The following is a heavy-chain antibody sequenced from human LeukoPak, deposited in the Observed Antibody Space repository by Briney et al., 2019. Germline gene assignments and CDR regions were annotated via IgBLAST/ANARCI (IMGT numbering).Heavy chain of an antibody. CDR3: ARISTTMIRGVTNWFDP. Sequence: PGGSLRLSCAASGFTFSSYNMNWVRRAPGQGLEWVSGINWNGGSTGYGDSVKGRFTISRDNVKNSLYLQMNSLRAEDTALYFCARISTTMIRGVTNWFDPWGQGTLVTVSS. V-gene: IGHV3-20*04. CDR1: GFTFSSYN. J-gene: IGHJ5*02. D-gene: IGHD3-10*01. CDR2: INWNGGST.